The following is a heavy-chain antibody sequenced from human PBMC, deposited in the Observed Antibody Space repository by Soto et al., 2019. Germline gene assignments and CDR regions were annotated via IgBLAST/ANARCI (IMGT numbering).Heavy chain of an antibody. CDR1: GYTFTSYY. V-gene: IGHV1-46*03. CDR2: INPSGGST. CDR3: ARGRSIAVAGYDAFDI. Sequence: ASVKVSCKASGYTFTSYYMHWVRQAPGQGLEWMGIINPSGGSTSYAQKFQGRVTMTRDTSTSTVYMELSSLRSEDTAVYYCARGRSIAVAGYDAFDIRGQGTMVTVSS. J-gene: IGHJ3*02. D-gene: IGHD6-19*01.